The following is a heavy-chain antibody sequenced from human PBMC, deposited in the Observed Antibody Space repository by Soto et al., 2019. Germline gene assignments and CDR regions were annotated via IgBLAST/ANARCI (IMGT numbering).Heavy chain of an antibody. CDR3: ARSPRSSPYFDF. CDR2: IYPGDHET. CDR1: GYTFSNVW. Sequence: PGESLKISCQCSGYTFSNVWIGLVVQLPGQGLEWMGIIYPGDHETRYSPSFLGKVTISAETSINTAYLQWSSLEASDSAFYFCARSPRSSPYFDFWGQGALVTVSS. D-gene: IGHD6-13*01. J-gene: IGHJ4*02. V-gene: IGHV5-51*01.